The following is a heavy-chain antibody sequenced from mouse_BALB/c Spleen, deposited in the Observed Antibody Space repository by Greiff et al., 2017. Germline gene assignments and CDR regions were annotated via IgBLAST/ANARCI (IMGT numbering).Heavy chain of an antibody. CDR1: GYSFTSYW. V-gene: IGHV1S126*01. Sequence: VKLMESGPQLVRPGASVKISCKASGYSFTSYWMHWVKQRPGQGLEWIGMIDPSDSETRLNQKFKDKATLTVDKSSSTAYMQLSSPTSEDSAVYYCARWSTTPFYAMDYWGQGTSVTVSS. J-gene: IGHJ4*01. D-gene: IGHD1-1*01. CDR3: ARWSTTPFYAMDY. CDR2: IDPSDSET.